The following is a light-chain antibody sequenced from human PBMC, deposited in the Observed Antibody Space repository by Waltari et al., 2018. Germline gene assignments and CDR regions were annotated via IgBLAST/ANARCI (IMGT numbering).Light chain of an antibody. CDR2: KAS. CDR3: QQYNTYSS. CDR1: QSISNW. V-gene: IGKV1-5*03. Sequence: DIQMTQSPSSLSAFVGDTVTITCRASQSISNWLAWYQQNPGKPPILLIYKASILKSGVPSRFSGSGSGTQFTLTISSLQPGDVATYYCQQYNTYSSFGQGTNLEIK. J-gene: IGKJ2*01.